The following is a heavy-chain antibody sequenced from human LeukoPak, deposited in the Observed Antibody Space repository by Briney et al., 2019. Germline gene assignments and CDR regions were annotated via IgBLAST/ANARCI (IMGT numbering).Heavy chain of an antibody. Sequence: PGGSLRLSCAASGFTFSNYGMHWVRQAPGKGLEWVAVIWYDGSNKYYADSVKGRFTISRDNSKNTLYLQMNSLRAEDTAVYYCAREPTLYCGGDCYSDYWGQGTLVTVSS. J-gene: IGHJ4*02. D-gene: IGHD2-21*02. CDR3: AREPTLYCGGDCYSDY. V-gene: IGHV3-33*01. CDR1: GFTFSNYG. CDR2: IWYDGSNK.